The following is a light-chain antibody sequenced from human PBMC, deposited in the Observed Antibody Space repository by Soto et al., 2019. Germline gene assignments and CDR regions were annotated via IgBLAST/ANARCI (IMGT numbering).Light chain of an antibody. CDR3: QQYDSWPFT. CDR2: GAS. Sequence: TQSPATLSVSPGERATLSVMASQSINRNLAWYQQKPGQAPRLLIYGASIRANGIPARFSASGSGTAFTLTINSLQSEDVAVYYCQQYDSWPFTFGPGTKVDI. CDR1: QSINRN. J-gene: IGKJ3*01. V-gene: IGKV3-15*01.